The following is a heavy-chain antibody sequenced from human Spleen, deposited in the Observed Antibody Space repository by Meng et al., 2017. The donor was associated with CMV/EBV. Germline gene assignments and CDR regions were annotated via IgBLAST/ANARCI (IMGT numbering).Heavy chain of an antibody. CDR2: IQYDGDDK. V-gene: IGHV3-30*02. CDR1: GFTFSSYG. D-gene: IGHD4-23*01. Sequence: GESLKISCAASGFTFSSYGIHWVRQAPGKGLEWVAFIQYDGDDKNYVDSVKGRFTISRDNSKNRMYLQMNRLRADDTAVYYCARDRTTSNGGKPHDAFDIWGQGTMVTVSS. CDR3: ARDRTTSNGGKPHDAFDI. J-gene: IGHJ3*02.